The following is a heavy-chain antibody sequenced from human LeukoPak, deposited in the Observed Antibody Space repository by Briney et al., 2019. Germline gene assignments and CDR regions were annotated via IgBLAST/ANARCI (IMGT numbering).Heavy chain of an antibody. CDR3: ARDGYSGNDGL. CDR1: GGSISTYY. J-gene: IGHJ4*02. V-gene: IGHV4-59*01. Sequence: SETLSLTCTVSGGSISTYYWNWIRQPPGKGLEWIGCIYYSGSTNYNPSLKSRVTISVDTSKNQFSLKLSSVTAADTAVYYCARDGYSGNDGLWGQGTLVTVSS. D-gene: IGHD5-12*01. CDR2: IYYSGST.